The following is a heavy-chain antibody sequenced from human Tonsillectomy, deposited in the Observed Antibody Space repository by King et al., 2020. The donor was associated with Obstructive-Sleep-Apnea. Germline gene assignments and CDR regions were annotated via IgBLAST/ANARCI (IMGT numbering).Heavy chain of an antibody. V-gene: IGHV4-39*07. Sequence: QLQESGPGLVKPSETLSLTCTVSGGSISSSSYYWGWIRQPPGKGLEWIGSIYYSGSTYYNPSLKSRVTTSVDTSKNQFSLKLSSVTAADTAVYYCARVMVRGVNYYFDYWGQGTLVTVSS. CDR2: IYYSGST. CDR3: ARVMVRGVNYYFDY. CDR1: GGSISSSSYY. D-gene: IGHD3-10*01. J-gene: IGHJ4*02.